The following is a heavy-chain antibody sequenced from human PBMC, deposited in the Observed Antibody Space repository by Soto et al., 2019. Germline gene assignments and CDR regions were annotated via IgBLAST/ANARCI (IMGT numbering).Heavy chain of an antibody. Sequence: EVQLLESGGGLVQPGGSLRLSCAASGFTFSSYAMSWVRQAPGKGLEWVSTISGSGGSTYYADSVKGRFTISRDNSRTTLYLQMNSLRAEDTAVYYCAKDSKGGSGYGAWFDPWGQGTLVTVSS. CDR2: ISGSGGST. J-gene: IGHJ5*02. V-gene: IGHV3-23*01. CDR1: GFTFSSYA. CDR3: AKDSKGGSGYGAWFDP. D-gene: IGHD3-3*01.